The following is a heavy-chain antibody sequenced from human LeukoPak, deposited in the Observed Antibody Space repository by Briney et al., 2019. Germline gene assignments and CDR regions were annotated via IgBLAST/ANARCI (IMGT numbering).Heavy chain of an antibody. V-gene: IGHV4-34*01. D-gene: IGHD6-19*01. CDR3: ARGSHSSGWYVNYYYYMDV. CDR2: INHSGST. CDR1: GGSFSGYY. Sequence: SETLSLTCAVYGGSFSGYYWSWIRQTPGKGLEWIGEINHSGSTNYNPSLKSRVTISVDTSKNQFSLKLSSVTAADTAVYYCARGSHSSGWYVNYYYYMDVWGKGTTVTVSS. J-gene: IGHJ6*03.